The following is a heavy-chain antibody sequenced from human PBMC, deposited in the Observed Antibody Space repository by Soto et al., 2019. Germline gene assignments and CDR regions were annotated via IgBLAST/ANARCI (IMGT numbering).Heavy chain of an antibody. D-gene: IGHD2-2*01. V-gene: IGHV3-48*01. J-gene: IGHJ5*02. CDR1: GFTFSSYS. Sequence: EVQLVESGGGLVQPGGSLRLSCAASGFTFSSYSMNWVRQAPGTGLEWVSYISSSSSTIYYADSVKGRFTISRDNAKNSLYLQMNSLRAEDTAVYYCAREYCSSTSCLNWFDPWGQGTLVTVSS. CDR3: AREYCSSTSCLNWFDP. CDR2: ISSSSSTI.